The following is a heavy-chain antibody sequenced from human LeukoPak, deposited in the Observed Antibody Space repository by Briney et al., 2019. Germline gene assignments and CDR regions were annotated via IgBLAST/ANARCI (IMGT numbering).Heavy chain of an antibody. V-gene: IGHV1-69*13. CDR3: ARAGLWFGELLSQYYYYYGMDV. D-gene: IGHD3-10*01. CDR1: GGTFSSCA. CDR2: IIPMFGTA. Sequence: ASVKVSCKACGGTFSSCAISWVRQAPGQGLEWMGDIIPMFGTADTAQKFQGRVTLTADESMSTAYMELSSLRSEDTAVYYCARAGLWFGELLSQYYYYYGMDVWGKGTTVTVSS. J-gene: IGHJ6*04.